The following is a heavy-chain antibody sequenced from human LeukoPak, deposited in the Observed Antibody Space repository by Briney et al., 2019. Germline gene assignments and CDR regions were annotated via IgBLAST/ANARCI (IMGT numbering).Heavy chain of an antibody. CDR1: GFTFSSYV. D-gene: IGHD3-9*01. CDR3: AKDYDSLTGHYRRSYGMDV. CDR2: IWYDGSNK. J-gene: IGHJ6*02. V-gene: IGHV3-33*06. Sequence: GRSLRLSCAASGFTFSSYVMHWVRQAPGKGLEWVAVIWYDGSNKFYADSVKGRFIISRDNSKNTLSLEMNSLRAEDTAVYYCAKDYDSLTGHYRRSYGMDVWGQGTTVTVSS.